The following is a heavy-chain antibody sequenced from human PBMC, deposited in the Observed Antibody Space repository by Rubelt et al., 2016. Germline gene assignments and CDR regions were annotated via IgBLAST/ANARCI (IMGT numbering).Heavy chain of an antibody. CDR3: ATRRAVVGDNRGGYYYYGMDV. J-gene: IGHJ6*02. D-gene: IGHD1-26*01. V-gene: IGHV5-51*01. CDR2: IYPGDSDT. Sequence: GKGLEWMGIIYPGDSDTRYSPSFQGQVTISADKSISTAYLQWSSLKASDTAMYYCATRRAVVGDNRGGYYYYGMDVWGQGTTVTVSS.